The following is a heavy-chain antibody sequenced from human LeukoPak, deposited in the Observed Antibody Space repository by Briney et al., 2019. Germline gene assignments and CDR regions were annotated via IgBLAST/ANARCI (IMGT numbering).Heavy chain of an antibody. D-gene: IGHD3-22*01. V-gene: IGHV1-69*04. CDR1: GGTFSSYA. J-gene: IGHJ4*02. CDR3: ARGESDYYDSSGYDHPDY. CDR2: IIPILGIA. Sequence: ASVKVSCKASGGTFSSYAIRWVRQAPGQGLEWMGRIIPILGIANYAQKFQGRVTITADKSTSTAYMELSSLRSEDTAVYYCARGESDYYDSSGYDHPDYWGQGTLVTVSS.